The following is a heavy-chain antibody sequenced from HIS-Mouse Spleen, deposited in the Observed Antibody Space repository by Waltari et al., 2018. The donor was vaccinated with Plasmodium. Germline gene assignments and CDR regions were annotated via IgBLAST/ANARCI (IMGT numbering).Heavy chain of an antibody. J-gene: IGHJ4*02. V-gene: IGHV4-34*01. D-gene: IGHD3-3*01. CDR2: INHRGST. CDR3: ARAYYDFWSGYRFDY. Sequence: QVQLQQWGAGLLKPSETLSLTCAVYGGSFSGYYWGWIRQPPGKGLEWIGEINHRGSTNYNPSLKSRVTISVDTSKNQFSLKLSSVTAADTAVYYCARAYYDFWSGYRFDYWGQGTLVTVSS. CDR1: GGSFSGYY.